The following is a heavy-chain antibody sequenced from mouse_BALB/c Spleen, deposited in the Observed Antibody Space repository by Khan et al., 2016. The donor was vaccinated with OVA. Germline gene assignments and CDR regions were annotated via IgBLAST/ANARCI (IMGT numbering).Heavy chain of an antibody. J-gene: IGHJ1*01. V-gene: IGHV3-6*02. CDR3: ARDYFGSSWYFDV. Sequence: EVQLQESGPGLVKPSQSLSLTCSVTGYSITSGYYWNWIRQFPGNKLEWMGYIRYDGNNNYSPSLKNRISITREHSKNKFFLMVNSVTTEDTATYYCARDYFGSSWYFDVWGAGTTVTVSS. CDR2: IRYDGNN. CDR1: GYSITSGYY. D-gene: IGHD1-1*01.